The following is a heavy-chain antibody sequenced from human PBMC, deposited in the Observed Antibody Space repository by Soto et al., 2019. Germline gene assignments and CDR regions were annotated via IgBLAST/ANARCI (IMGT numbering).Heavy chain of an antibody. CDR3: AKAHSYYDFWSGYSPVDY. D-gene: IGHD3-3*01. CDR1: GFTFSSYA. V-gene: IGHV3-23*01. Sequence: EVQLLESGGGLVQPGGSLRLSCAASGFTFSSYAMSWVRQAPGKGLEWVSAISGSGGSTYYADSVKGRFTISRDNSKNTLYLQMNSLRAEDTAVYYCAKAHSYYDFWSGYSPVDYWGQGTLVTVSS. CDR2: ISGSGGST. J-gene: IGHJ4*02.